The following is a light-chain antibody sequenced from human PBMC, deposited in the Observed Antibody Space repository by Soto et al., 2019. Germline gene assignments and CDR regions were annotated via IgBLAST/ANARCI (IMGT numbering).Light chain of an antibody. CDR2: DVS. V-gene: IGLV2-14*01. J-gene: IGLJ1*01. CDR1: GGEVAGYNY. CDR3: SSPSRSRILHV. Sequence: QSVLTQPASVSGSPGQAIAISCTGTGGEVAGYNYVSWFQQHPGKAPKLMIFDVSNRPSGVSNRFSGSKSGNTASLTISGLQAEHEAAYYCSSPSRSRILHVFGTGTKVTVL.